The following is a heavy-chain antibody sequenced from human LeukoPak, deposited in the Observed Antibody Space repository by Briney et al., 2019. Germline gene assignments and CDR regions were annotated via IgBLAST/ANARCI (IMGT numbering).Heavy chain of an antibody. CDR3: ARGRVGTSRAFDI. CDR2: IHQSGST. CDR1: GGSFSGYY. D-gene: IGHD1-26*01. Sequence: KPSETLSLTCAVSGGSFSGYYWSWIRQPPGKGLEWIGEIHQSGSTNYNPSLKSRVTISLDKSKNQFSLNLTSVTAADTAVHYCARGRVGTSRAFDIWSQGTMVTASS. J-gene: IGHJ3*02. V-gene: IGHV4-34*01.